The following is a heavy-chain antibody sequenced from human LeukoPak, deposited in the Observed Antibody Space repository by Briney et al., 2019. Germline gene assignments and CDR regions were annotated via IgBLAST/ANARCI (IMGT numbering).Heavy chain of an antibody. D-gene: IGHD2-21*02. CDR2: IYYSGST. CDR1: GGSISSYY. V-gene: IGHV4-59*01. J-gene: IGHJ4*02. CDR3: ARAPPTYCGGDCYTNYFDY. Sequence: PSEALSLTCTVSGGSISSYYWSWIRQPPGKGLEWIGYIYYSGSTNYNPSLKSRVTISVDTSKNQFSLKLSSVTAADTAVYYCARAPPTYCGGDCYTNYFDYWGQGTLVTVSS.